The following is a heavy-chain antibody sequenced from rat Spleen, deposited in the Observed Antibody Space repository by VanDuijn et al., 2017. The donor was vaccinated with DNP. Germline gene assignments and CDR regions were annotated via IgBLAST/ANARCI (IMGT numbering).Heavy chain of an antibody. CDR3: ARGVYYGSSWAFDY. Sequence: EVQLVESGGGLVQPGGSMKLSCAASGFTFSDYYMAWVRQAPTKGLEWVAAISPSGGSTYYADSVKGRFTISRDNAQSSLYLQMNSLKSEDTATYYCARGVYYGSSWAFDYWGQGVKVTVTS. CDR2: ISPSGGST. CDR1: GFTFSDYY. V-gene: IGHV5-25*01. D-gene: IGHD1-6*01. J-gene: IGHJ2*01.